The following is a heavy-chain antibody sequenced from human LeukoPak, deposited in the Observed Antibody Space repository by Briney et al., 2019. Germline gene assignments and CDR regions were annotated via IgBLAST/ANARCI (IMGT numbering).Heavy chain of an antibody. J-gene: IGHJ4*02. V-gene: IGHV3-30*02. CDR1: GFTFSSYG. D-gene: IGHD6-13*01. CDR2: IRYGGSNK. Sequence: GGSLRLSCAASGFTFSSYGMHWVRQAPGRGLEWVAFIRYGGSNKYYADSVKGRFTISRDNSKNTLYLQMNSLRAEDMALYYCAKEGSSWSTFDYWGQGTLVTVSS. CDR3: AKEGSSWSTFDY.